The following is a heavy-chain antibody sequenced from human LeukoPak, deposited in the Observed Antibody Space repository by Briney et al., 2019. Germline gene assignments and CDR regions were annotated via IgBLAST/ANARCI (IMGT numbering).Heavy chain of an antibody. J-gene: IGHJ4*02. CDR2: IYYSGST. Sequence: SETLSLTCAVSGGSISSGGYYWSWIRQHPGKGLEWIGYIYYSGSTYYNPSLKSRVTISVDTSKNQFSLKLSSVTAADTAVYYCARSISITMVRGVIDYWGQGTLVTVSS. CDR1: GGSISSGGYY. V-gene: IGHV4-31*11. CDR3: ARSISITMVRGVIDY. D-gene: IGHD3-10*01.